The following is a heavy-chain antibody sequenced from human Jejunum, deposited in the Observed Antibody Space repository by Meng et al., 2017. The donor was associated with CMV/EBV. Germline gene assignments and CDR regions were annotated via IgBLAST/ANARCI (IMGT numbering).Heavy chain of an antibody. J-gene: IGHJ5*02. CDR3: ARYYCSGSICYRTNWFDP. Sequence: SVRSHYWVWIRQPPGEGLEWIGYIDYSRISNYNPTLKSRVTISIDTSKNQFSLKLTSVTAADTAVYYCARYYCSGSICYRTNWFDPWGQGTQVTVSS. D-gene: IGHD2-8*02. V-gene: IGHV4-59*02. CDR1: SVRSHY. CDR2: IDYSRIS.